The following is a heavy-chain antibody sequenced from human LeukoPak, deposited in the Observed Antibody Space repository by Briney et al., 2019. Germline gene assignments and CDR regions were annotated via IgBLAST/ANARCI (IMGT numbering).Heavy chain of an antibody. V-gene: IGHV3-23*01. D-gene: IGHD4-17*01. J-gene: IGHJ5*02. CDR1: GFTFSSYA. CDR3: ARDLYGDGSYFDP. Sequence: GGYLRLSCVVSGFTFSSYAMNWVRQAPGKGLEWVSGISGGGSSTYYADSVKGRFTISRDNSKNTLYLLMNSLRAEDTAVYYCARDLYGDGSYFDPWGQGTLVTVSS. CDR2: ISGGGSST.